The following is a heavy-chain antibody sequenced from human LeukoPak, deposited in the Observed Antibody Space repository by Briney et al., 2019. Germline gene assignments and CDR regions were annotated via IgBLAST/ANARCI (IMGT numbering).Heavy chain of an antibody. CDR3: TRPPTRASSSWSG. V-gene: IGHV3-73*01. D-gene: IGHD6-13*01. CDR1: GFTFSGSA. Sequence: GGSLRLSCAASGFTFSGSAMHWVRQASGKGLEWVGRIRSKANSYATAYAASVKGRFTISRDDSKNTAYLQMNSLKTEDTAVYYCTRPPTRASSSWSGWGQGTLVTVSS. CDR2: IRSKANSYAT. J-gene: IGHJ4*02.